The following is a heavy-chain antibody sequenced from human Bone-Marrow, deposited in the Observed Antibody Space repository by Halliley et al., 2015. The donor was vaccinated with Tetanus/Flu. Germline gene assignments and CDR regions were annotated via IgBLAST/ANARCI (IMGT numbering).Heavy chain of an antibody. D-gene: IGHD2-2*01. CDR2: SGGGDNT. V-gene: IGHV3-23*01. J-gene: IGHJ4*02. CDR3: AKEMGRYCSRTNCYAFDL. Sequence: SGGGDNTYYGDSVKGRFTISRDNSKNSLYLQMNTLRAEDTAVYYCAKEMGRYCSRTNCYAFDLWGQGTLVTVSS.